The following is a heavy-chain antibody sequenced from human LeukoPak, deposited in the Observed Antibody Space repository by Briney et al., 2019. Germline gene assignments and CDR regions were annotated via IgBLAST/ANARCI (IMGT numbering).Heavy chain of an antibody. J-gene: IGHJ3*02. V-gene: IGHV5-51*01. D-gene: IGHD4-23*01. CDR1: GYSFSTFW. CDR3: ASITAVAHAFNI. Sequence: GESLKISCKGSGYSFSTFWIGWVRQVPGKGLEWMGIIYPGDSDTRYSPSFQGQVTFSADKSINTACLQWSSLKASDSAMYYCASITAVAHAFNIWGQGTLVTVSS. CDR2: IYPGDSDT.